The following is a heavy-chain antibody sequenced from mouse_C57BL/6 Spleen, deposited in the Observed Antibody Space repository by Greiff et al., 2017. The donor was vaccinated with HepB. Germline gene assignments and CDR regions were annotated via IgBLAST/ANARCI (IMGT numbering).Heavy chain of an antibody. V-gene: IGHV1-15*01. CDR1: GYTFTDYE. D-gene: IGHD2-5*01. CDR2: IDPETGGT. CDR3: TRGDSTWYFDV. Sequence: QVQLKESGAELVRPGASVTLSCKASGYTFTDYEMHWVKQTPVHGLEWIGAIDPETGGTAYNQKFKGKAILTADKSSSTAYMELRSLTSEDSAVYYCTRGDSTWYFDVWGTGTTVTVSS. J-gene: IGHJ1*03.